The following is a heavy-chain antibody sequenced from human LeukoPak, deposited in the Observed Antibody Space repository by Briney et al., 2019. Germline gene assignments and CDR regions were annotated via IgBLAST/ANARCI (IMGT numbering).Heavy chain of an antibody. CDR1: GFTVSSNF. V-gene: IGHV3-7*01. Sequence: RPGGSLRLSCAASGFTVSSNFMSWVRQAPGKGLEWVANIKQDGSEKYYVDSVKGRFTISRDNAKNSLYLQMNSLRAEDTAVYYCARNLGRQWLTESDAFDIWGQGTMVTVSS. CDR2: IKQDGSEK. CDR3: ARNLGRQWLTESDAFDI. J-gene: IGHJ3*02. D-gene: IGHD6-19*01.